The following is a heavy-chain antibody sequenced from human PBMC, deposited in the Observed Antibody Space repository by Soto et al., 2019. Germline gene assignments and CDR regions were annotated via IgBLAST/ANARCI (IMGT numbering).Heavy chain of an antibody. J-gene: IGHJ4*02. D-gene: IGHD3-10*01. Sequence: ASVKVSCKASGYDFTDHYIHCVRQAPGQGLEWMGIISPDGGSTRYSQQFQARITMTRDTSTSTVYMELSSLRSEDTAVYYCARAPRGGVIIVITSAQIDYWGQGTLVTVSS. V-gene: IGHV1-46*01. CDR2: ISPDGGST. CDR1: GYDFTDHY. CDR3: ARAPRGGVIIVITSAQIDY.